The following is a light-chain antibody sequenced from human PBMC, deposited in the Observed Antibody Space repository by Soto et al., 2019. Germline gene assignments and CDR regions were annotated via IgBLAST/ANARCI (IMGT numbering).Light chain of an antibody. CDR1: QSISSY. V-gene: IGKV1-39*01. CDR3: QQSYSTPLT. J-gene: IGKJ4*01. Sequence: DIQMTQSPSSLSASVGDRVTITCRASQSISSYLNWYQQKPGKAPKLLIYAASSLQSGVPSRFSGGGSGTDFTLTISSLQPEDFATYSRQQSYSTPLTFGGGTKVDIK. CDR2: AAS.